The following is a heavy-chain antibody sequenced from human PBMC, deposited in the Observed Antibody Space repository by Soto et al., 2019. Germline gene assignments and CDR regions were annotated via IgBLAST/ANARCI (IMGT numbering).Heavy chain of an antibody. CDR3: ARDMSGCYYDYYYGMDV. CDR1: GGTFSSYA. V-gene: IGHV1-69*01. CDR2: IIPIFGTA. D-gene: IGHD1-26*01. Sequence: QVQLVQSGAEVKKPGSSVKVSCKASGGTFSSYAISWVRQAPGLGLEWMGGIIPIFGTANYAQKFQGRVTITADESTSTAHMELSSLRSEDTAVYYCARDMSGCYYDYYYGMDVWGQATTVTVSS. J-gene: IGHJ6*02.